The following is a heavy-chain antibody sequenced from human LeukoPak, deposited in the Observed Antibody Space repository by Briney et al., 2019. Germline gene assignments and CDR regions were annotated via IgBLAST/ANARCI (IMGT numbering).Heavy chain of an antibody. CDR2: INAVNGNT. D-gene: IGHD1-7*01. CDR3: ARFARDKELAFDY. Sequence: ASVKVSCKASGYTFTNYAMHWVRQAPGQRLEWMGWINAVNGNTKYSQEFQGRVTITRDTSASTVYMELSSLRSEDMAVYYCARFARDKELAFDYWGQGALVTVSS. CDR1: GYTFTNYA. V-gene: IGHV1-3*03. J-gene: IGHJ4*02.